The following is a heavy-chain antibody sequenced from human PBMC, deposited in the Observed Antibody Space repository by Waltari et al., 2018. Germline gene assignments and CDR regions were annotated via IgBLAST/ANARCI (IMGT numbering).Heavy chain of an antibody. J-gene: IGHJ4*02. D-gene: IGHD3-16*02. V-gene: IGHV4-59*01. Sequence: QVQLQESGPGLVKPSETLSLTCTVSGGSISSYYWSWIRQPPGKGLEWIGYIYYSGSTNYNPSLKSRVTISVDTSKNQFSLKLSSVTAADTVVYYCARVMGLRLGELSLYPYYFDYWGQGTLVTVSS. CDR1: GGSISSYY. CDR2: IYYSGST. CDR3: ARVMGLRLGELSLYPYYFDY.